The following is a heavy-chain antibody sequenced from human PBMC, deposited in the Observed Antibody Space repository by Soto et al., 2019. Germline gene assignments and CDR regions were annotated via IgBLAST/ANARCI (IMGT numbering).Heavy chain of an antibody. CDR3: VRVERIAVPWLDL. Sequence: PSETLSLTCTVSGYSISRGYHWGWIRQPPGKGLEWIGTIHYSGSTYYSPSLKSRVTISVDTSKNQFSLKLTSVTAADTAVYSCVRVERIAVPWLDLWGQGTLVTVSS. J-gene: IGHJ5*02. CDR2: IHYSGST. CDR1: GYSISRGYH. V-gene: IGHV4-38-2*02. D-gene: IGHD6-19*01.